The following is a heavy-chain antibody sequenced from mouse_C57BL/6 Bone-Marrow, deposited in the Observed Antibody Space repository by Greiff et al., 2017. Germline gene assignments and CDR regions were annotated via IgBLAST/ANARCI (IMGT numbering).Heavy chain of an antibody. CDR1: GYTFTSYW. J-gene: IGHJ4*01. CDR2: IDPNSGGT. V-gene: IGHV1-72*01. Sequence: QVQLQQPGAELVKPGASVKLSCKASGYTFTSYWMHWVKQRPGRGLEWIGRIDPNSGGTKYNEKFKSKATLTVDKPSSTAYMQLSSLTSEDSAVYDCAREEGLRQEKGAMDYWGQGTSVTVSS. D-gene: IGHD2-4*01. CDR3: AREEGLRQEKGAMDY.